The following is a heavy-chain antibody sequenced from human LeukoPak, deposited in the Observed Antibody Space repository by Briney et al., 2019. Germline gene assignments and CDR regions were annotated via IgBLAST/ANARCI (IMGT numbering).Heavy chain of an antibody. V-gene: IGHV4-59*01. J-gene: IGHJ3*02. CDR3: ARVAGGDAFDI. CDR2: IYHSGST. D-gene: IGHD3-16*01. CDR1: GGSISSYY. Sequence: SETLSLTCTVSGGSISSYYWSWIRQTPGKGLEWIGYIYHSGSTYYNPSLKSRVTISVDKSKNQFSLKLSSVTAADTAVYYCARVAGGDAFDIWGQGTRVTVSS.